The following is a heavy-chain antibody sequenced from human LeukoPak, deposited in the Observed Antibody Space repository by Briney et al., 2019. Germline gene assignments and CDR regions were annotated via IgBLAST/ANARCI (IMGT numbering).Heavy chain of an antibody. V-gene: IGHV3-7*01. CDR2: IKEDGSEK. D-gene: IGHD3-10*01. J-gene: IGHJ4*02. CDR1: GFTFSNYW. CDR3: ARDSGFRSVDF. Sequence: PGGSLRLSCAASGFTFSNYWMTWVRQVPGKGLEGLAQIKEDGSEKYFVDSVRGRFAISRDNAKNSLYLQMNSLRAEDTAVYYCARDSGFRSVDFWGQGTLVSVSS.